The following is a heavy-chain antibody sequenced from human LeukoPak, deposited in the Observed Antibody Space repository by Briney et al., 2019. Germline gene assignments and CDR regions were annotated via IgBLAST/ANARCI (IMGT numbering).Heavy chain of an antibody. CDR2: IYTSGST. Sequence: SETLSLTCTVSGDSISSGNYWSRIRQPAGKGLEWIGRIYTSGSTNYNPSLKSRVTISVDTSKNQFSLKLSSVTAADTAVYYCAREVWNYWFDPWGQGTLVTVSS. V-gene: IGHV4-61*02. D-gene: IGHD1-7*01. J-gene: IGHJ5*02. CDR1: GDSISSGNY. CDR3: AREVWNYWFDP.